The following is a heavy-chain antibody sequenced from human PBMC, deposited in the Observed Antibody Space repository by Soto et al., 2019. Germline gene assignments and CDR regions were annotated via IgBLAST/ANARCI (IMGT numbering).Heavy chain of an antibody. D-gene: IGHD3-10*01. V-gene: IGHV1-18*04. CDR1: GYTFTSYG. CDR2: ISAYNGNT. Sequence: ASVKVSCKASGYTFTSYGIGWVRQAPGQGLEWMGWISAYNGNTNYAQKLQGRVTMTRNTSISTAYMELSSLRSEDTAVYYCARAQRVRGFYNWFDPWGQGTLVTVSS. CDR3: ARAQRVRGFYNWFDP. J-gene: IGHJ5*02.